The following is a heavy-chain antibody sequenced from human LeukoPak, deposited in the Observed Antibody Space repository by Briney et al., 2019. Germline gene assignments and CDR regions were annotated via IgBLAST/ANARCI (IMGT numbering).Heavy chain of an antibody. Sequence: ASVKVSCKASGYTFTGYYMHWVRQAPGKVLEWMGWINPNSGGTNYAQKFQGRVTMTRDTPISTAYMELSRLRSDDTAVYYCARDNTYYYDSSGYSLSRDWGRGTLVTVSS. CDR1: GYTFTGYY. J-gene: IGHJ4*02. D-gene: IGHD3-22*01. CDR3: ARDNTYYYDSSGYSLSRD. CDR2: INPNSGGT. V-gene: IGHV1-2*02.